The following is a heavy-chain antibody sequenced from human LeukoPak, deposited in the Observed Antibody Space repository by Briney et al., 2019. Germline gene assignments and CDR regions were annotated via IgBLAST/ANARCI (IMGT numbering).Heavy chain of an antibody. CDR2: VSSSSGYI. CDR3: ARTYYYDSSGYLDY. D-gene: IGHD3-22*01. J-gene: IGHJ4*02. CDR1: GFTFSSYS. Sequence: GGSLRLSCAASGFTFSSYSMNWVRQAPGKGLEWVSCVSSSSGYIYYAASVKGRFTISRDNSKNTLYLQMNSLRAEDTAVYYCARTYYYDSSGYLDYWGQGTLVTVSS. V-gene: IGHV3-21*01.